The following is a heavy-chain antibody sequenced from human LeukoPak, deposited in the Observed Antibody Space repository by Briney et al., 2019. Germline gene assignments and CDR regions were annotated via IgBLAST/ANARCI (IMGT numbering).Heavy chain of an antibody. CDR3: ARAGTTRKTANWFDP. V-gene: IGHV1-2*02. J-gene: IGHJ5*02. D-gene: IGHD2-15*01. CDR2: INPNSGGT. Sequence: GASVKVSCKASGYTFTGYYMHWVRQAPGQGLEWMGWINPNSGGTNYAQKFQGRVTMTRDTSISTAYMELSRLRSDDTAVYYCARAGTTRKTANWFDPWGQGTLVTVSS. CDR1: GYTFTGYY.